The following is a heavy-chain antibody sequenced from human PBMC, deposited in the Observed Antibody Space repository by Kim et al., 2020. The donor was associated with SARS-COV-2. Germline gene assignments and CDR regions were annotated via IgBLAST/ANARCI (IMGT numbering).Heavy chain of an antibody. CDR3: ATSVFFTGLDV. J-gene: IGHJ6*02. CDR2: R. D-gene: IGHD3-16*01. V-gene: IGHV3-15*01. Sequence: REYAPSVEGRFNISRDDSSGTLYLEMTSLKPEDTAVYFCATSVFFTGLDVWGQGTLVTVSS.